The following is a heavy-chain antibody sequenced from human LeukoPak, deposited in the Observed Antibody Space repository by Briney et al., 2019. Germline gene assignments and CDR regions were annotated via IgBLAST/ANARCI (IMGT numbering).Heavy chain of an antibody. V-gene: IGHV3-9*01. CDR3: AKDIVLGSGSSPYYFDY. CDR1: GFTFYDYA. CDR2: ISWNSGSI. D-gene: IGHD3-10*01. Sequence: QTGGSLRLSCAASGFTFYDYAMHWVRHAPGKGLEWVSGISWNSGSIGYADSVKGRFTISRDNAKNSLYLQMNSLRAEDTALYYCAKDIVLGSGSSPYYFDYWGQGTLVTVSS. J-gene: IGHJ4*02.